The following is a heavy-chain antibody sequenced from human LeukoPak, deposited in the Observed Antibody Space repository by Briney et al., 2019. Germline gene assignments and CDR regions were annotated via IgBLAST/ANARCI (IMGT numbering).Heavy chain of an antibody. CDR1: GYTLTELS. D-gene: IGHD6-13*01. CDR3: VGAAGTIPTQYFQH. V-gene: IGHV1-24*01. Sequence: GASVKVSCKVSGYTLTELSMHWVRQAPGKGLEWMGGFDPEDGETIYAQKFQGRVTMTEDTSTDTAYMELSSLRSEDTAVYYCVGAAGTIPTQYFQHWGQGTLVTVSS. J-gene: IGHJ1*01. CDR2: FDPEDGET.